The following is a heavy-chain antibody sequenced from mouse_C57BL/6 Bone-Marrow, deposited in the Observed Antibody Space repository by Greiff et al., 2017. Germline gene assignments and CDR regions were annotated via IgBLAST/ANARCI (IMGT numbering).Heavy chain of an antibody. CDR3: ARSNSSGYVGYAMDY. CDR2: IYPGGGYT. D-gene: IGHD3-2*02. CDR1: GYTFTNYW. Sequence: QVQLQQSGAELVRPGTSVKMSCKASGYTFTNYWIGWAKQRPGHGLEWIGDIYPGGGYTNYNEKFKGKATLTADKSSSTAYMQFSSLTSEDSAIYYCARSNSSGYVGYAMDYWGQGTSVTVSS. J-gene: IGHJ4*01. V-gene: IGHV1-63*01.